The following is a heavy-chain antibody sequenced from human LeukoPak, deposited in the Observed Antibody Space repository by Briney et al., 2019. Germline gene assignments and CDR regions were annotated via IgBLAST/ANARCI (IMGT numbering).Heavy chain of an antibody. CDR2: IIPIFGTA. CDR1: GGTFSSYA. J-gene: IGHJ3*02. V-gene: IGHV1-69*13. CDR3: ARGRGVRYQLLSSAFDI. D-gene: IGHD2-2*01. Sequence: VASVKVSCKASGGTFSSYAISWVRQAPGQGLEWMGGIIPIFGTANYAQKFQGRVTTTADESTSTAYMELSSLRSEDTAVYYCARGRGVRYQLLSSAFDIWGQGTMVTVSS.